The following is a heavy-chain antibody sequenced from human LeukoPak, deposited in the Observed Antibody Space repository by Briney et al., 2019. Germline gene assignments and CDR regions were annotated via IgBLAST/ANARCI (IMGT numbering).Heavy chain of an antibody. V-gene: IGHV4-4*02. D-gene: IGHD3-22*01. CDR1: GGSISRSNW. Sequence: SETLSLTCAVSGGSISRSNWWSWVRQPPGEGLEWIGEIYHSGSTNYNPPLKSRVTISVDKSKNQFSLKLSSVTAADTAVYYCARKDYDSSGQFDYWGQGTLVTVSS. CDR3: ARKDYDSSGQFDY. J-gene: IGHJ4*02. CDR2: IYHSGST.